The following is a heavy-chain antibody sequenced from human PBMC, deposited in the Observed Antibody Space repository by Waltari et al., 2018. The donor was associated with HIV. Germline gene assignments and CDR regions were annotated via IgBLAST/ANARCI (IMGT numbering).Heavy chain of an antibody. V-gene: IGHV3-23*01. CDR1: GFAFNNYA. CDR3: AHQISGQWLTPGH. Sequence: EVQLLESGGGLVQPGESLRLSCAASGFAFNNYAMNWVRQAPGKGLEGVSAISASSFIHTYYADSVKGRFTVSRDNSKSTVYLQMNSLRVEDTAVYYCAHQISGQWLTPGHWGRGTRVTVSS. CDR2: ISASSFIHT. J-gene: IGHJ4*02. D-gene: IGHD6-19*01.